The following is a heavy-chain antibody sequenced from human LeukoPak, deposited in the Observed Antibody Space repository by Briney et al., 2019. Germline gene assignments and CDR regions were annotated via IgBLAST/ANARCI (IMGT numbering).Heavy chain of an antibody. CDR3: ARSSIIAAAGPYYFGY. Sequence: SVKVSCKASGGTFSSYAISWVRQAPGQGLEWMGGIIPIFGTANYAQKFQGRVTITADKSTSTAYMELSSLRSEDTAVYYCARSSIIAAAGPYYFGYWGQGTLVTVSS. CDR1: GGTFSSYA. D-gene: IGHD6-13*01. CDR2: IIPIFGTA. J-gene: IGHJ4*02. V-gene: IGHV1-69*06.